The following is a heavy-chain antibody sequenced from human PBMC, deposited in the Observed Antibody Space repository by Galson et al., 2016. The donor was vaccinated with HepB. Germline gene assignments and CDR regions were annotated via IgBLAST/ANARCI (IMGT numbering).Heavy chain of an antibody. Sequence: SETLSLTCTVSGGSVSSGHYYWSWIRQPPGQGLEWIGYIFYTGITNYNPSLKSRVTISVDTSKNQFSLMLSSVTAAATALYFCARGGLVNSYWYFDLWGRGTLVTVSS. CDR3: ARGGLVNSYWYFDL. CDR1: GGSVSSGHYY. CDR2: IFYTGIT. V-gene: IGHV4-61*01. D-gene: IGHD3/OR15-3a*01. J-gene: IGHJ2*01.